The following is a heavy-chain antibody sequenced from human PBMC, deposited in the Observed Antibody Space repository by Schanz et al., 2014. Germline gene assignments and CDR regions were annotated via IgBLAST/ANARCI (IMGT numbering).Heavy chain of an antibody. CDR3: ARDHPHRGVTGYYNDV. V-gene: IGHV3-30*02. CDR2: IQNDGSNY. Sequence: VELVESGGGVAQPGGSLRLSCAASGFSFSGYGMHWVRQAPGKGLEWVAFIQNDGSNYYHADSVKGRFTISRDNAKNSLYLQMNSLRDEDTAVYYCARDHPHRGVTGYYNDVWGQGTSVTVSS. J-gene: IGHJ6*02. CDR1: GFSFSGYG. D-gene: IGHD3-9*01.